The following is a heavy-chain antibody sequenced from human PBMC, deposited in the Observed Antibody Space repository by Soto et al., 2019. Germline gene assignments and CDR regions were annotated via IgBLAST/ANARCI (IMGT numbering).Heavy chain of an antibody. J-gene: IGHJ4*02. CDR2: IHPDSGIT. CDR1: GYTFTASY. D-gene: IGHD1-1*01. V-gene: IGHV1-2*02. Sequence: QVQLVQSGAELKKPGASVKVSCKASGYTFTASYIHWVRQAPGQGLEWMGWIHPDSGITNYAPKFQGRATLTGDTSISTAYMELNTLKSDDSALYSCVRDTGRSLASVRFDACGQGTLVTVSS. CDR3: VRDTGRSLASVRFDA.